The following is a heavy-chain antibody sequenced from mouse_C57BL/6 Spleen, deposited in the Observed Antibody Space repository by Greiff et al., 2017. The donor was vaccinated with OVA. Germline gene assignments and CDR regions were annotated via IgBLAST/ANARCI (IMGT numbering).Heavy chain of an antibody. D-gene: IGHD1-1*01. V-gene: IGHV1-55*01. CDR1: GYTFTSYW. CDR3: ARPFYYYGSEDYYAMDY. J-gene: IGHJ4*01. CDR2: IYPGSGST. Sequence: VQLQQPGAELVKPGASVKMSCKASGYTFTSYWITWVKQRPGQGLEWIGDIYPGSGSTNYNEKFQSKATLTVDTSSSTAYMQLSSLTSEDSAVYYCARPFYYYGSEDYYAMDYWGQGTSVTVSS.